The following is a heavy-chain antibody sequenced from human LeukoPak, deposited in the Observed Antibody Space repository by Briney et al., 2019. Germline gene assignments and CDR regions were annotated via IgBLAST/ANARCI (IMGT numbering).Heavy chain of an antibody. Sequence: SVKVSCKASGGTFSSYAISRLRQAPGQGLEWMGRLTPLLGIANYAQKFQGRVTIIADKSTRTAYMELSSLRSEDTAVYYCARDMVVDKGGMDVWGQGTTVTVSS. CDR3: ARDMVVDKGGMDV. J-gene: IGHJ6*02. V-gene: IGHV1-69*04. CDR2: LTPLLGIA. CDR1: GGTFSSYA. D-gene: IGHD2-2*01.